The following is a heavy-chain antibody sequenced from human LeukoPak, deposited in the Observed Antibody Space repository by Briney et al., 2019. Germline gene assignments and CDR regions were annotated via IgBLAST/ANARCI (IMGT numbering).Heavy chain of an antibody. CDR2: IYYSGST. J-gene: IGHJ4*02. D-gene: IGHD6-19*01. CDR3: ARSQSSSGWYYDY. CDR1: GGSISSYY. Sequence: SETLSLTCSVSGGSISSYYCSWIRQPPGKGLEWIGYIYYSGSTNYNPSLKSRVTILVDTSKNQFSLKLSSVTAADTAVYYCARSQSSSGWYYDYWGQGTLVTVSS. V-gene: IGHV4-59*01.